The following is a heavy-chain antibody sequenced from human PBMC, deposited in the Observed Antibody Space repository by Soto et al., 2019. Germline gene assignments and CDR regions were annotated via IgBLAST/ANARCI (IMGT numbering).Heavy chain of an antibody. V-gene: IGHV1-69*02. CDR3: ARVVPAYGMDV. D-gene: IGHD2-2*01. Sequence: QVQLVQSGAEVKKPGSSVKVSCKASGGTFSSYTISWVRQAPGQGLEWMGRIIPILGIANYAQKFQGRVTITADKSTSTAYIELSSLRSEDTAVYYCARVVPAYGMDVWGQGTTVTVSS. J-gene: IGHJ6*02. CDR1: GGTFSSYT. CDR2: IIPILGIA.